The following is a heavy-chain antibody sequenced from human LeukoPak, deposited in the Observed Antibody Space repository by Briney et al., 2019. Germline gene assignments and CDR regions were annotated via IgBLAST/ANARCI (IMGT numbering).Heavy chain of an antibody. CDR2: ISWNSGSI. CDR3: AKDSSGSYYGPGRFFDY. J-gene: IGHJ4*02. CDR1: GFTFDDYA. V-gene: IGHV3-9*03. D-gene: IGHD1-26*01. Sequence: GGSLRLSCAASGFTFDDYAMHWVRQAPGKGLEWVSGISWNSGSIGYADSVKGRFTISRDNAKNSLYLQMNSLRTEDMALYYCAKDSSGSYYGPGRFFDYWGQGTLVTVSS.